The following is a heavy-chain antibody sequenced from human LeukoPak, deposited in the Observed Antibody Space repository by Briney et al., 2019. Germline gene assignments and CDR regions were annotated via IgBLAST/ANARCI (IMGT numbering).Heavy chain of an antibody. Sequence: SETLSLTCTVSGGSISSYYWSWIRQPPGKGLEWIGYIYTSGSTSYNPSLKSRVTISVDTSKNQFSLKLSSVTAADMAVYYCARRCSSSSCFDYWGQGTLVTVSS. CDR2: IYTSGST. CDR3: ARRCSSSSCFDY. J-gene: IGHJ4*02. V-gene: IGHV4-4*09. D-gene: IGHD6-6*01. CDR1: GGSISSYY.